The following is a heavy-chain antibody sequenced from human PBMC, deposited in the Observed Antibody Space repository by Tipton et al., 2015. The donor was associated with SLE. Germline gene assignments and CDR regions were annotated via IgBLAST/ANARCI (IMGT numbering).Heavy chain of an antibody. V-gene: IGHV4-34*01. Sequence: TLSLTCAVYGGSFSGYYWSWIRQPPGKGLEWIGEINHSGSTNYNPSLKSRVTISVDTSKNQFSLKLSSVTAADTAVYYCAREPVYYYYYMDVWGQGTLVTVSS. CDR3: AREPVYYYYYMDV. J-gene: IGHJ6*03. CDR1: GGSFSGYY. CDR2: INHSGST.